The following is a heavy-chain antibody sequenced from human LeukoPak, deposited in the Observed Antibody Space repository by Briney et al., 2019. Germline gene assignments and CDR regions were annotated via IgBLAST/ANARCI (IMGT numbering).Heavy chain of an antibody. J-gene: IGHJ2*01. CDR3: AKENWYFDL. CDR1: GFTFSTYA. Sequence: GGSLRLSCAASGFTFSTYAMSWVRQAAGKGLEWVSLISGSGGGTYYADSVKGRFTISRDNSKNTLYLQLNSLRVEDTAVYYCAKENWYFDLWGRGTLVTVSS. CDR2: ISGSGGGT. V-gene: IGHV3-23*01.